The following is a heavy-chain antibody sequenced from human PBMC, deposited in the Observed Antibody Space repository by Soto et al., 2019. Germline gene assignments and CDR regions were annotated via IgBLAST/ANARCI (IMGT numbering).Heavy chain of an antibody. Sequence: QVPLQESGPGLVKPSETLSLSCTVSGGSISNYYWSWFRQTPGKGLEWIGYVHDSWGSNYNPSLKSLVAISLDTPKSQYSLKLTSVTPTDTAVYFCARQGVGALHGVFDVWGEGTPVTVSS. CDR3: ARQGVGALHGVFDV. D-gene: IGHD1-26*01. V-gene: IGHV4-59*08. J-gene: IGHJ6*01. CDR2: VHDSWGS. CDR1: GGSISNYY.